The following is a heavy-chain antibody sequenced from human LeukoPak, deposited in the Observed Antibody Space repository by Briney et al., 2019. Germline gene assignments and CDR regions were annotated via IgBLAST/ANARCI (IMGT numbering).Heavy chain of an antibody. CDR3: ATLGYCSSTSCYHFDY. V-gene: IGHV3-48*03. Sequence: GGSLRLSCAASGFTFSNYEMNWVRQAPGKGLEWVSYISSSGSTIYYADSVKGRFTISRDNAKNSLYLQMNSLRAEDTAVYYCATLGYCSSTSCYHFDYWGQGTLVTVSS. D-gene: IGHD2-2*01. CDR2: ISSSGSTI. CDR1: GFTFSNYE. J-gene: IGHJ4*02.